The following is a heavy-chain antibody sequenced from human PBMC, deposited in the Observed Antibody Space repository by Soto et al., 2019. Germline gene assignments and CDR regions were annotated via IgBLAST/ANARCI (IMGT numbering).Heavy chain of an antibody. V-gene: IGHV4-31*03. D-gene: IGHD2-21*01. CDR1: GGSISSVNFY. Sequence: QVQLQESGPGLVKPSQTLSLTCTVSGGSISSVNFYWNWIRQHPGKGLEWIGFISYSGSTYYNPSPRSRVTISVDTSKNHFSLKLSSVTAAHTAVYFCAREEAPPIVRWFDPWGQGTLVTVSS. J-gene: IGHJ5*02. CDR2: ISYSGST. CDR3: AREEAPPIVRWFDP.